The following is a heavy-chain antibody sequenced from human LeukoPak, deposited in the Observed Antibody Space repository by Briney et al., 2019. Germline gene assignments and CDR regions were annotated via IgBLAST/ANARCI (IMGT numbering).Heavy chain of an antibody. CDR2: IHSGGNNK. Sequence: GGSLRLSCGASGFTFRSYGMHWVRQAPGKGLEWVAFIHSGGNNKYCADSVKGRFTVSRDNSKNTLYLQMNSLRAEDTAVYYCAKDNNGWTFDPWGQGTLVTVSS. CDR3: AKDNNGWTFDP. D-gene: IGHD6-19*01. CDR1: GFTFRSYG. J-gene: IGHJ5*02. V-gene: IGHV3-30*02.